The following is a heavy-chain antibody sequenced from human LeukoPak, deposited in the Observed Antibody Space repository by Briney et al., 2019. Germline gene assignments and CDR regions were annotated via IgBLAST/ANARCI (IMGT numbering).Heavy chain of an antibody. CDR2: IYYSGST. J-gene: IGHJ5*02. Sequence: SETLSLTCTVSGGSISSYYWSWIRQPPGKGLEWIGYIYYSGSTNYNPSLKSRATISVDTSKNQFSLKLSSVTAADTAVYYCARDLMGAAGENWFDPWGQGTLVTVSS. V-gene: IGHV4-59*01. CDR1: GGSISSYY. D-gene: IGHD6-13*01. CDR3: ARDLMGAAGENWFDP.